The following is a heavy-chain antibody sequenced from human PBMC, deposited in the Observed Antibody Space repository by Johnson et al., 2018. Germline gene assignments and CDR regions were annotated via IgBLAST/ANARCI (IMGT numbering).Heavy chain of an antibody. CDR1: DGSISSYY. CDR2: IYYSGST. CDR3: AREYYYYMDV. J-gene: IGHJ6*03. V-gene: IGHV4-59*01. Sequence: QVQLQESGPGLVKXSETXSLXCTVSDGSISSYYWSWIRQPPGKGLEWIGYIYYSGSTYSNPSLKSRVTISVDTSKNQFSLRLSSVTAADTAVYYCAREYYYYMDVWGKGTTVTVSS.